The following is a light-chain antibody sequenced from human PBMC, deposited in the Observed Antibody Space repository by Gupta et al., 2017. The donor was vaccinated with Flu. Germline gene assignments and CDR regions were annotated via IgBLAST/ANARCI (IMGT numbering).Light chain of an antibody. CDR3: QHYKKSGPWT. V-gene: IGKV3-20*01. J-gene: IGKJ1*01. CDR1: QSLTLAY. Sequence: TLSVSPGERATLSCRASQSLTLAYLGWYQQKPGQAPRLLISGASNRDTGISDRFSGSGSGTDFALTISRREPEDFAVYYCQHYKKSGPWTFGQGTRVENK. CDR2: GAS.